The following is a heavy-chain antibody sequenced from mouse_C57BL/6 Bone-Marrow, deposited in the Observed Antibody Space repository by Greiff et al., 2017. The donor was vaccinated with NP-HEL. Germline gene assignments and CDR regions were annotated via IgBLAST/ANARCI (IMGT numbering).Heavy chain of an antibody. D-gene: IGHD2-3*01. Sequence: VQLQQSGPVLVKPGASVKMSCKASGYTFTDYYMNWVKQSHGKSLEWIGVINPYNGGTSYNQKFKGKATLTVDKSSSTAYMELNSLTSEDSAVYYCARRAYDGYLFAYWGQGTLVTVSA. CDR2: INPYNGGT. CDR1: GYTFTDYY. J-gene: IGHJ3*01. CDR3: ARRAYDGYLFAY. V-gene: IGHV1-19*01.